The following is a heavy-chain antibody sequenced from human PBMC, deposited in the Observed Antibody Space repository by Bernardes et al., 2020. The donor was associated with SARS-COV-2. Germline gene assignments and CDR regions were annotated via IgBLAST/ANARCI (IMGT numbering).Heavy chain of an antibody. CDR1: GASMSSYY. Sequence: TLSLTCTVSGASMSSYYWSWIRQPPGKGLEWIGYIYYSGSTNYNPSLKSRVTISVDTSKNQFSLKLSSVTAADTAVYYCARDRSSYFDYWGQGTLVTVSS. CDR3: ARDRSSYFDY. D-gene: IGHD3-10*01. CDR2: IYYSGST. V-gene: IGHV4-59*01. J-gene: IGHJ4*02.